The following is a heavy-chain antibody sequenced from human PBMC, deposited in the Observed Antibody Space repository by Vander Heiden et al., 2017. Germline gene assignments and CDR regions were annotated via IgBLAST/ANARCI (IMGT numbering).Heavy chain of an antibody. V-gene: IGHV4-30-2*01. J-gene: IGHJ5*02. CDR1: GGSISSGGYS. CDR3: ARMICWRAVGWFDP. CDR2: IYHSGST. D-gene: IGHD3-16*01. Sequence: QLQLQESGSGLVKPSQTLSLTCAVSGGSISSGGYSWSWIRQPPGKGLEWIGYIYHSGSTYYNPSLKSRVTISVDRSKNQFSLKLSSVTAADTAVYYCARMICWRAVGWFDPWGQGTLVTVSS.